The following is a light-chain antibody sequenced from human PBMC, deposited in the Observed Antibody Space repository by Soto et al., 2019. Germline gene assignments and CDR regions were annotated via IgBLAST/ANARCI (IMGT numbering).Light chain of an antibody. Sequence: QSALNQPASVSGAPGQSITISCTGTSSDVGGYNYVFWYQQHPGKAPKLMIYDVSNRPSGVSNRFSGSKSGNTASLTISGLQAEDEADYYCSSYTSSSTYVFGTGTKLTVL. CDR3: SSYTSSSTYV. J-gene: IGLJ1*01. CDR1: SSDVGGYNY. CDR2: DVS. V-gene: IGLV2-14*01.